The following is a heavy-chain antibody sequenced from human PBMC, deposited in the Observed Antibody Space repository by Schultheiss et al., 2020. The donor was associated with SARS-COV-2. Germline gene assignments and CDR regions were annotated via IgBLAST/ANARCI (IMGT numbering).Heavy chain of an antibody. J-gene: IGHJ6*02. CDR2: ISGSGGKS. Sequence: GALKLSCSASGFTFSSYAMSWARQAPGKGLAWVSAISGSGGKSYYADSVKGRFTISRDNSKNTLYVQMNSLRAEDTAVYYCARDDGSGSYFAYYGMDVWGQGTTVTVSS. V-gene: IGHV3-23*01. CDR3: ARDDGSGSYFAYYGMDV. CDR1: GFTFSSYA. D-gene: IGHD3-10*01.